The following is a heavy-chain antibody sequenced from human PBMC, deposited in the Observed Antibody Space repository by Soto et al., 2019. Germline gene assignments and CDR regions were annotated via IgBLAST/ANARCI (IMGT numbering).Heavy chain of an antibody. Sequence: GASVKVSCKASGFTFTSSAVQWVRQARGQRLEWIGWIVVGSGNTNYAQKFQERVTITRDMSTSTAYMELSSLRSEDTAVYYCAADPQGEYGMDVWGQGTTVTVSS. CDR1: GFTFTSSA. CDR2: IVVGSGNT. CDR3: AADPQGEYGMDV. V-gene: IGHV1-58*01. J-gene: IGHJ6*02. D-gene: IGHD3-10*01.